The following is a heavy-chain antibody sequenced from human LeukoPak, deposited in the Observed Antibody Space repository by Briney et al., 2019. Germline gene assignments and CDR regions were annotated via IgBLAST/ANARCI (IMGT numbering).Heavy chain of an antibody. CDR1: GFTFSSYA. D-gene: IGHD6-19*01. V-gene: IGHV3-23*01. CDR3: AKESYSSGWYPYFDY. Sequence: GGSLRLSCAASGFTFSSYAMSWVRQAPGKGLEWVSAISGSGGSTYYTDSVKGRFTISRDNSKNTLYLQMNSLRAEDTAVYYCAKESYSSGWYPYFDYWGQGTLVTVSS. CDR2: ISGSGGST. J-gene: IGHJ4*02.